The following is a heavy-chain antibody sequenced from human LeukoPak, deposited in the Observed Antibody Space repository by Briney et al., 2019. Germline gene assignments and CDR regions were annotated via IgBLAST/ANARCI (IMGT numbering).Heavy chain of an antibody. CDR2: INHSGST. CDR3: ARGRGYCSSTSCYHLDV. Sequence: SETLSLTCAVYGGSFSGYYWSWIRQPPGKGLEWIGEINHSGSTNYNPSLKSRVTISVDTSKNQFSLKLSSVTAADTAVYYCARGRGYCSSTSCYHLDVWGKGSTVAVCS. V-gene: IGHV4-34*01. D-gene: IGHD2-2*01. CDR1: GGSFSGYY. J-gene: IGHJ6*04.